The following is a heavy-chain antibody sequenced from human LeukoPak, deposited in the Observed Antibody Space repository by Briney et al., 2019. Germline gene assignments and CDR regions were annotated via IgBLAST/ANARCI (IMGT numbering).Heavy chain of an antibody. V-gene: IGHV4-4*02. CDR1: GGSISSSNW. CDR3: ATYYESSGYRFDY. J-gene: IGHJ4*02. D-gene: IGHD3-22*01. CDR2: IYHSGST. Sequence: PSGTLSLTCAVSGGSISSSNWWSWVRQPPGKGLEWIGEIYHSGSTHYNPSLKSRVTISVDKSKNQFSLKVSSVTAADTAVYYCATYYESSGYRFDYWGQGTLATVSS.